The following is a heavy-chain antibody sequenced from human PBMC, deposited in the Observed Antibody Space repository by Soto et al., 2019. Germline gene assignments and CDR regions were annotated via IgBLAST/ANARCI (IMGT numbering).Heavy chain of an antibody. CDR3: VKGYWKGDV. CDR2: ISGSGGSI. Sequence: VPLLESGGGLVQPGGSLRLSCAASGFTFSTYAMNWVRQAPGNGLEWVSAISGSGGSIHYGDSVKGRFTISRDNSKNTLYLQMNSLIDEDAAVYHCVKGYWKGDVWGQGTTVTVSS. CDR1: GFTFSTYA. V-gene: IGHV3-23*01. J-gene: IGHJ6*02. D-gene: IGHD1-1*01.